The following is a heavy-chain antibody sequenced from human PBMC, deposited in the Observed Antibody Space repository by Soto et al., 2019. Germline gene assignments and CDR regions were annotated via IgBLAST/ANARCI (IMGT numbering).Heavy chain of an antibody. J-gene: IGHJ2*01. V-gene: IGHV3-74*01. CDR1: GFTFSSYW. CDR3: ARGGGLNWYFDL. D-gene: IGHD3-16*01. CDR2: INSDGSST. Sequence: EVQLVESGGGLVQPGGSLRLSCAASGFTFSSYWMHWVRQAPGKGLVWVSRINSDGSSTSYADSVKGRFTISRDNAKNPRYLQMNSLRAEEAAVYYCARGGGLNWYFDLWGRGTLVTVSS.